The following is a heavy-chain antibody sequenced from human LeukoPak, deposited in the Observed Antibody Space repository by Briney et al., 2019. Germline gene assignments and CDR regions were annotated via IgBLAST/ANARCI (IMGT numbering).Heavy chain of an antibody. J-gene: IGHJ3*02. CDR3: ARVALPRAFDI. CDR1: GFTFSSYS. Sequence: GGSLRLSCAASGFTFSSYSMHWVRQAPGKGLEWVSSISSSSSYVYYADSVKGRFTISRDNAKNSLYLQMNSLRAEDTAVYYCARVALPRAFDIWGQGTMVTVSS. V-gene: IGHV3-21*01. CDR2: ISSSSSYV.